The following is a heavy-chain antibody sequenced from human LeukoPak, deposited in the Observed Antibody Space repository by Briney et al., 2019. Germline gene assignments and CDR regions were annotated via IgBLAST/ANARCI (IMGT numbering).Heavy chain of an antibody. D-gene: IGHD6-19*01. Sequence: ASVKVSCEASGYTFGNYGISWVRQAPGLGLEWMGWTSYNGNTNYAQKFQDRVTMTTDTSTTTAYMELRSLESDDTAVYYCARHSGSGWQALGYWGQGTLVTVSS. J-gene: IGHJ4*02. CDR1: GYTFGNYG. CDR3: ARHSGSGWQALGY. V-gene: IGHV1-18*04. CDR2: TSYNGNT.